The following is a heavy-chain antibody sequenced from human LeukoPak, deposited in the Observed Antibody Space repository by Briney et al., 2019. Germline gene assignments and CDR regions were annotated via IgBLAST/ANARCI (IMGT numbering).Heavy chain of an antibody. J-gene: IGHJ5*02. D-gene: IGHD6-19*01. Sequence: ASVKLSCKASGYTFRQYSSSWVRQAPGKGFEWMGWVSPSHTTRVYAQEFQGRVTMTADTNTNTVSMELRSLRFDDTAVYYCATAAQWLGQDWFDPWGQGTLVTVSS. CDR2: VSPSHTTR. CDR3: ATAAQWLGQDWFDP. V-gene: IGHV1-18*01. CDR1: GYTFRQYS.